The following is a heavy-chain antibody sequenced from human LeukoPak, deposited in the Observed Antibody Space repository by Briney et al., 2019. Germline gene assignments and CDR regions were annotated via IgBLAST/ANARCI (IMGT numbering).Heavy chain of an antibody. Sequence: GGSLRLSCAASGFTFSSYAMHWVRQAPGKGLEWVAVISYDGSNKYYADSVKGRFTISRDNSKNTLYLQMNSLRAEDTAVYYCAKDRTYYDLLTGYSDFDYWGQGTLVTVSS. D-gene: IGHD3-9*01. CDR1: GFTFSSYA. V-gene: IGHV3-30-3*01. CDR3: AKDRTYYDLLTGYSDFDY. CDR2: ISYDGSNK. J-gene: IGHJ4*02.